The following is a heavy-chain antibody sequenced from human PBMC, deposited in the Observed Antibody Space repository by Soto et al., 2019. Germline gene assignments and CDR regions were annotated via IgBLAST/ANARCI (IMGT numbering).Heavy chain of an antibody. CDR2: ISGYNGNT. CDR3: ARDRGGDGMDV. Sequence: HVQLVQSGAEVKKPGATVKCSFKASRYTFSSYGISWVRRAPGEGVEGKGWISGYNGNTNYAQKLQGRFTITRDTSKSTGYMELRILRSDDTAVYYCARDRGGDGMDVWGQGTTVTVSS. J-gene: IGHJ6*02. CDR1: RYTFSSYG. D-gene: IGHD3-16*01. V-gene: IGHV1-18*01.